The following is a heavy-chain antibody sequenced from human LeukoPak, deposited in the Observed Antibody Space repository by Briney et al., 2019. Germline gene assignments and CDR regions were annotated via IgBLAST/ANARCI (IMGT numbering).Heavy chain of an antibody. CDR2: IYNSGNN. V-gene: IGHV4-59*08. Sequence: SEALSLTCTVSGGSISSDYWQWIRQPPGKGLEWVGYIYNSGNNHYNSSLKSRVTISIDTSKNQFSLKLASVTAADTAVYYCATRGYWGQGTLVAVSS. CDR3: ATRGY. CDR1: GGSISSDY. J-gene: IGHJ4*02. D-gene: IGHD3-10*01.